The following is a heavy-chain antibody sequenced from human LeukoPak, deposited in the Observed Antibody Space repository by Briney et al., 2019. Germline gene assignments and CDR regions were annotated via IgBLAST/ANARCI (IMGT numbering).Heavy chain of an antibody. V-gene: IGHV3-74*03. D-gene: IGHD3-16*01. CDR3: ARGGYYFDY. CDR1: GFIFSNYW. Sequence: GGSLRLSCAASGFIFSNYWMHWVRQVQGKGLVWVSLINSDGSTIKYADSVKGRFTISRDNAKNTLYLQMNSLRAEDTAVYYCARGGYYFDYWGQGTLVTVSS. CDR2: INSDGSTI. J-gene: IGHJ4*02.